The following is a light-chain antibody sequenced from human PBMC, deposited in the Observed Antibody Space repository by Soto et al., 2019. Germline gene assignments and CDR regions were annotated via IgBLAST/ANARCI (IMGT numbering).Light chain of an antibody. V-gene: IGKV3-11*01. CDR2: DAS. Sequence: EIVLTQSPATLSLSPGERATLSCRASQSVGSYLAWYQQKPGQAPRLLIYDASNRATGIPARFSGSGSGTNDTPTTSSRQQEEDAAYYWQQRCNRPPITFGRGTKVEIK. J-gene: IGKJ3*01. CDR1: QSVGSY. CDR3: QQRCNRPPIT.